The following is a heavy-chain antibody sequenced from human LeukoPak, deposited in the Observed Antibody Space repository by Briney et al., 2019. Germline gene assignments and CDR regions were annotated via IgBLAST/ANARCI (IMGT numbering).Heavy chain of an antibody. CDR3: AKALYGGNSEGTPVDY. V-gene: IGHV3-23*01. D-gene: IGHD4-23*01. CDR1: GFTFSSYW. J-gene: IGHJ4*02. Sequence: GGSLRLSCAASGFTFSSYWMSWVRQAPGKGLEWVSAISGSGGSTYYADSVKGRFTISRDNSKNTLYLQMNSLRAEDTAVYYCAKALYGGNSEGTPVDYWGQGTLVTVSS. CDR2: ISGSGGST.